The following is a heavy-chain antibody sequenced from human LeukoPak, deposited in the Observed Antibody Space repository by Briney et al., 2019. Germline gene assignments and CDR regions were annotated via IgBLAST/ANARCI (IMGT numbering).Heavy chain of an antibody. D-gene: IGHD2-8*01. V-gene: IGHV3-15*01. Sequence: GGSLRLSCAASGFTFSNAWMSWVRQAPGKGLEWVGRIKSKTDGGTTDYAAPVKGRFTISRDDSKNTLYLQMNSLRAEDTAVYYCAKDGDRYCTNGVCQTGSSDYWGQGTLVTVSS. CDR3: AKDGDRYCTNGVCQTGSSDY. J-gene: IGHJ4*02. CDR1: GFTFSNAW. CDR2: IKSKTDGGTT.